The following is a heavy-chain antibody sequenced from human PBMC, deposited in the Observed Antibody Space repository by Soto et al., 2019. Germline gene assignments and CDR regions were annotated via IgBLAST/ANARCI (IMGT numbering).Heavy chain of an antibody. D-gene: IGHD6-19*01. CDR1: GFIFTGYY. Sequence: ASVKVSCKASGFIFTGYYIHWVRQAPGQGLEWMGWIKPNSGGTKYAQKFQGRVTMTRDTSITTAFLELSGLRSDDTAVYYCAKEARRGWSPFVPWGQGTLVTVSS. CDR2: IKPNSGGT. J-gene: IGHJ5*02. V-gene: IGHV1-2*02. CDR3: AKEARRGWSPFVP.